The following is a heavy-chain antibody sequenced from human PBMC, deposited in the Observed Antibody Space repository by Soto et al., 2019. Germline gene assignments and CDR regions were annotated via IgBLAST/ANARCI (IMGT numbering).Heavy chain of an antibody. CDR1: GFTFSSYA. D-gene: IGHD2-2*01. V-gene: IGHV3-23*01. J-gene: IGHJ5*02. CDR2: ISGSGGST. CDR3: AKAQRRYCSSTSCRKSKTAYNWFDP. Sequence: GGSLRLSCAASGFTFSSYAMSWVRQAPGKGLEWVSAISGSGGSTYYADSVKGRFTISRDNSKNTLYLQMNSLRAEDTAVYYCAKAQRRYCSSTSCRKSKTAYNWFDPWGQGTLVTVSS.